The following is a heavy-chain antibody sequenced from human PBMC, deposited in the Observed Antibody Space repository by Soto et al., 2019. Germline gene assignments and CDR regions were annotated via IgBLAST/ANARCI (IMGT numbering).Heavy chain of an antibody. CDR2: IVVGSGNT. V-gene: IGHV1-58*01. CDR3: ARELVNSLYFAMDV. D-gene: IGHD1-7*01. Sequence: SVKVSFKASGFTFTSSAVQWVRQARGQRLEWIGWIVVGSGNTNYAQKSQERVTITRDTSTSTVYMELSSLRSEDTAVYYCARELVNSLYFAMDVWGQGTTVTVSS. J-gene: IGHJ6*02. CDR1: GFTFTSSA.